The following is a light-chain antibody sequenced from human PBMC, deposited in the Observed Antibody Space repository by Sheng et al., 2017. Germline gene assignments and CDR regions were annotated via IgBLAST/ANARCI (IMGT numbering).Light chain of an antibody. CDR2: AAS. J-gene: IGKJ1*01. CDR1: QGIRND. CDR3: LQYKALWT. Sequence: DIQMTQSPSSLSASVGDRVTITCRASQGIRNDLAWYQQKPGKVPKLLIYAASTLQSGVPSRFSGSGSGTEFTLTISTLQPEDFATYYCLQYKALWTFGQGTKVEIE. V-gene: IGKV1-27*01.